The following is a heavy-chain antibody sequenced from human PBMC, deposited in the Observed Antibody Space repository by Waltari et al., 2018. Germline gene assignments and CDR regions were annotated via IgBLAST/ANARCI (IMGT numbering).Heavy chain of an antibody. CDR1: GLTFKNYA. J-gene: IGHJ4*02. CDR3: AREPTVTGENYFDS. D-gene: IGHD4-17*01. Sequence: EVQLVESGGGRAQPGGSLRLSWEASGLTFKNYAMHWVRQAPGKGLEWVAYIAPGSNRLYYATSVKGRFPISRDNATASLFLQMNSLRAAETALYFCAREPTVTGENYFDSWGQGALVSVSS. CDR2: IAPGSNRL. V-gene: IGHV3-48*01.